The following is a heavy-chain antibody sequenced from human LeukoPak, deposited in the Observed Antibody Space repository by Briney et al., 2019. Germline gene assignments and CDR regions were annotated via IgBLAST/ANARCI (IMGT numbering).Heavy chain of an antibody. D-gene: IGHD2-15*01. Sequence: ASVKVSCKASGGTFSSYAISWVRQAPGQGLEWLGLSIPIFGTANYAQKFQGRVTITTDESTSTAYMELRSLRSEDTAVYYCARAHVGYCSGGSCYGYDWGQGTLVTVPS. CDR3: ARAHVGYCSGGSCYGYD. J-gene: IGHJ4*02. CDR2: SIPIFGTA. V-gene: IGHV1-69*05. CDR1: GGTFSSYA.